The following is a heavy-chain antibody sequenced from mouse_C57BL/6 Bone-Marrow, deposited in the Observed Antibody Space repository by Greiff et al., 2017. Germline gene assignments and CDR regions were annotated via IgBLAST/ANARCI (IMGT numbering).Heavy chain of an antibody. CDR3: AADGYYGFAY. Sequence: VQLQQSGAELARPGASVKLSCKASGYTFTSYGISWVKQRTGQGLEWIGEIDPSDSYTNYNQKFKGKSTLTVDKSSSTAYMQLSSLTSEDSAVYYCAADGYYGFAYWGQGTLVTVSA. D-gene: IGHD2-3*01. J-gene: IGHJ3*01. CDR1: GYTFTSYG. V-gene: IGHV1-69*01. CDR2: IDPSDSYT.